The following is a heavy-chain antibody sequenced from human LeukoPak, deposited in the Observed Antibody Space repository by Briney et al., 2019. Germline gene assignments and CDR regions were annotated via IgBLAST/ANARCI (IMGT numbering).Heavy chain of an antibody. V-gene: IGHV3-23*01. J-gene: IGHJ6*02. CDR3: AKGRYYYYYGMDV. CDR2: ISGGGTNT. Sequence: GGSLRLSCATSGFTFSSYAMTWVRQAPGKGLEWVSGISGGGTNTYYADSVKGRFTISRDNSKNTLYLQMNSLRAEDTAVYYCAKGRYYYYYGMDVWGQGPRSPSP. CDR1: GFTFSSYA.